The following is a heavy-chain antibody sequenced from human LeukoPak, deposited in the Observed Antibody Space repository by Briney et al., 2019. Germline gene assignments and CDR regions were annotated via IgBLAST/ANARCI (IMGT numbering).Heavy chain of an antibody. V-gene: IGHV4-59*01. Sequence: SETLSLTCTVSGGSISSYYWNWIRQPPGKGLEWIGYIYYSGRTNYNPSLKSRVTISVDTSKNQFSLKLSSVTAADTAVYYCARDRSGYYWFDYWGQGTLVTVSS. CDR2: IYYSGRT. J-gene: IGHJ4*02. CDR3: ARDRSGYYWFDY. D-gene: IGHD3-22*01. CDR1: GGSISSYY.